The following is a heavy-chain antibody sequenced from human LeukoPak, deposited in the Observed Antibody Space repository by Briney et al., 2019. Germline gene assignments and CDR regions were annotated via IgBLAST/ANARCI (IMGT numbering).Heavy chain of an antibody. J-gene: IGHJ6*02. V-gene: IGHV4-39*01. D-gene: IGHD5-12*01. CDR1: GGSTSSSSYY. CDR2: ISYSGST. CDR3: ARLVNIVATVSGMDV. Sequence: SETLSLTCTVTGGSTSSSSYYWGWIRQPPGKGLEWIGGISYSGSTYYNPSLKSRVTISVDTSKNQFSLKLSSVTAADTAVYYCARLVNIVATVSGMDVWGQGTTVTVSS.